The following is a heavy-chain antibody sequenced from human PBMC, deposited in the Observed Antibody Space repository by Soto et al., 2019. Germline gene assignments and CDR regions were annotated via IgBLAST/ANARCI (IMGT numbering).Heavy chain of an antibody. CDR1: GFTFDDYA. CDR3: AKDISWGSGTGWYFDY. Sequence: EVQLVESGGGLVQPGRSLRLSCAASGFTFDDYAMHWVRQAPGKGLEWVLGISWNSGSIGYADSVKGRFTISRDNAKNSLYLQMNSLRAEDTALYYCAKDISWGSGTGWYFDYWGQGTLVTVSS. V-gene: IGHV3-9*01. J-gene: IGHJ4*02. D-gene: IGHD3-10*01. CDR2: ISWNSGSI.